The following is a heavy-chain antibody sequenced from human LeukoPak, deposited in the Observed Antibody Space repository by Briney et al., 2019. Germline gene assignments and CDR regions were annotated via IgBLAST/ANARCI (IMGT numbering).Heavy chain of an antibody. CDR3: ARDIGPYYDILTGYSVLNDY. J-gene: IGHJ4*02. D-gene: IGHD3-9*01. CDR1: GFTFSDYY. V-gene: IGHV3-11*01. CDR2: ISSSGSTI. Sequence: GGSLRLSCAASGFTFSDYYMSWIRQAPGKGLEWVSYISSSGSTIYYADSVKGRFTISRDNAKNSLYLQMNSLRAEDTAVYYCARDIGPYYDILTGYSVLNDYWGQGTLVAVSS.